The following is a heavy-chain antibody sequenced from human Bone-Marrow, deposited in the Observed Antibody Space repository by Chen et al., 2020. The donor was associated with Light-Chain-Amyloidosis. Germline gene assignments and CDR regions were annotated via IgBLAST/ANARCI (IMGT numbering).Heavy chain of an antibody. Sequence: EVQLERTGPEVKKPGESLKNACKGSGDTFPNYWIGWVRQMPGKGLEWMGVIYPDDSDARYSPSFEGQVTISADKSITTAYLQWRSLKASDTAMYYCARRRDGYNFDYWGQGTLVTVSS. D-gene: IGHD5-12*01. CDR1: GDTFPNYW. J-gene: IGHJ4*02. V-gene: IGHV5-51*01. CDR3: ARRRDGYNFDY. CDR2: IYPDDSDA.